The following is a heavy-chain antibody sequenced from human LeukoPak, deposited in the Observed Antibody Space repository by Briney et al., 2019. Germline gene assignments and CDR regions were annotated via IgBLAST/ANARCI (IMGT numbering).Heavy chain of an antibody. CDR3: ARGWWEPNRGIDY. Sequence: SETLSLTCTVSGGSFSSNSYYWTWIRQPPGKELEWIGYIYYSGSTNYNPSLKSRVTISVDTSKNQFSLRLNSVTAADTAVYYCARGWWEPNRGIDYWGQGTLVTVSS. CDR1: GGSFSSNSYY. V-gene: IGHV4-61*01. J-gene: IGHJ4*02. D-gene: IGHD1-26*01. CDR2: IYYSGST.